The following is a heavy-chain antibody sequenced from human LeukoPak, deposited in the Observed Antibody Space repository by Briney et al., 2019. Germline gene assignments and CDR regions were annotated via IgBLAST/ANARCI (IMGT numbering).Heavy chain of an antibody. V-gene: IGHV3-74*01. CDR1: GFTFSSYW. CDR2: INSDGIST. Sequence: PGGSLRLSCAASGFTFSSYWMHWARQAPGKGLVWVSRINSDGISTSYADSVKGRFTISRDNAKNTLYLQMNSLRAEDTAVYYCARDGYDILTGYYDYWGQGTLVTVSS. J-gene: IGHJ4*02. CDR3: ARDGYDILTGYYDY. D-gene: IGHD3-9*01.